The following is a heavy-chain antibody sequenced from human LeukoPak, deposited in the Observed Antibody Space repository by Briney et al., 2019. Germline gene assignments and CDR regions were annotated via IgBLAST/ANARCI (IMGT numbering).Heavy chain of an antibody. J-gene: IGHJ3*02. D-gene: IGHD6-13*01. V-gene: IGHV1-46*01. CDR1: GYTFTGYY. Sequence: ASVKVSCKASGYTFTGYYMHWVRQAPGQGLEWMGIINPSGGSTSYAQKFQGRVTMTRDTSTSTVYMELSSLRSEDTAVYYCARAPGIAAAGTTDAFDIWGQGTMVTVSS. CDR3: ARAPGIAAAGTTDAFDI. CDR2: INPSGGST.